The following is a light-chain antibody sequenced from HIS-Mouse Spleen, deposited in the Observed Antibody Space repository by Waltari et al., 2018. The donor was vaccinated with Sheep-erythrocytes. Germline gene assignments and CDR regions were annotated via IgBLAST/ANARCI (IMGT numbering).Light chain of an antibody. CDR1: SRAVGGYHY. CDR3: CSYAGSYNHV. Sequence: QSALTPPRSVSGSPGQSVTLSCTVTSRAVGGYHYVAWYQQPPGKAPKLMIYDVSKRPSGVPDRFSGSKSGNTASLTISGLQAEDEADYYCCSYAGSYNHVFATGTKVTVL. J-gene: IGLJ1*01. CDR2: DVS. V-gene: IGLV2-11*01.